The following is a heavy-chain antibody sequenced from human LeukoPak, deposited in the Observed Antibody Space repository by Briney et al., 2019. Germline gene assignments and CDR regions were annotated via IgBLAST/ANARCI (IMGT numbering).Heavy chain of an antibody. V-gene: IGHV4-39*07. CDR2: VYQSGST. CDR3: ARAPRITIFGVVILKENYYYYMDV. D-gene: IGHD3-3*01. J-gene: IGHJ6*03. CDR1: GGSISSSSYY. Sequence: SETLSLTCTVSGGSISSSSYYWVWIRQTPGKGLECIGSVYQSGSTHYNPSLNNPSLKSRVTISSDTSKNHFSLKLSSVTAADTAVYYCARAPRITIFGVVILKENYYYYMDVWGKGTTVTVSS.